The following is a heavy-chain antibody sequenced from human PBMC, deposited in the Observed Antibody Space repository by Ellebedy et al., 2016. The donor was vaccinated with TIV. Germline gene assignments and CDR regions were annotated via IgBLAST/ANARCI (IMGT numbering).Heavy chain of an antibody. V-gene: IGHV3-23*01. CDR3: ASLTGYSSGWYPDY. CDR2: ISGSGGST. J-gene: IGHJ4*02. Sequence: GESLKISXAASGFTFSSYAMSWVRQAPGKGLEWVSAISGSGGSTYYADSVKGRFTISRDNSKNTLYLQMNSLRAEDTAVYYCASLTGYSSGWYPDYWGQGTLVTVSS. CDR1: GFTFSSYA. D-gene: IGHD6-19*01.